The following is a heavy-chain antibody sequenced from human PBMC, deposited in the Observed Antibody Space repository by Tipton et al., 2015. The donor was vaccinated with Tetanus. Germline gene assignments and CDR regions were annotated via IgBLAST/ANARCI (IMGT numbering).Heavy chain of an antibody. V-gene: IGHV1-8*01. CDR1: GYTFRNYD. CDR2: MNPSSGNT. Sequence: QVQLVQSGAEVKKPGASVKVSCKASGYTFRNYDIIWVRQVDGEGLEWMGWMNPSSGNTGFAQKFQGRVTMTSSSAMTTAYMELSSLRSDDTAVYYCAVRNKYGYGSTDHWGQGTLVTVSS. CDR3: AVRNKYGYGSTDH. J-gene: IGHJ4*02. D-gene: IGHD3-16*01.